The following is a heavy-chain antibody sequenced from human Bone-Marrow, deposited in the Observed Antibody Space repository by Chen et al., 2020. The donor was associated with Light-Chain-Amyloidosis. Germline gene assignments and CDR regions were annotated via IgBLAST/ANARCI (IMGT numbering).Heavy chain of an antibody. CDR2: IKQDGSEK. CDR1: GFTFSSYW. D-gene: IGHD3-16*01. V-gene: IGHV3-7*01. CDR3: ARDGLGRSGEMATIVLHPFDY. Sequence: EVQLVESGGGLVQPGGSLRLSCAASGFTFSSYWMSWVRQAPGKGLEWVANIKQDGSEKYYVDSVKGRFTISRDNAKNSLYLQMNSLRAEDTAVYYCARDGLGRSGEMATIVLHPFDYWGQGTLVTVSS. J-gene: IGHJ4*02.